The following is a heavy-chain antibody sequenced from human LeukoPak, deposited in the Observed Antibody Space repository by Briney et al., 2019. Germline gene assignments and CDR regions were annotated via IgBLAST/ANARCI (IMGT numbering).Heavy chain of an antibody. D-gene: IGHD3-22*01. CDR1: GFTFSSYA. CDR2: ISGSGGST. Sequence: PGASVRLSCAASGFTFSSYAMSWVRQAPGKGLEWVSAISGSGGSTYYADSVKGRFTISRDNSKNTLYLQMNSLRAEDTAVYYCAKPYPYYYDSSGCYGAFDIWGQGTMVTVSS. CDR3: AKPYPYYYDSSGCYGAFDI. J-gene: IGHJ3*02. V-gene: IGHV3-23*01.